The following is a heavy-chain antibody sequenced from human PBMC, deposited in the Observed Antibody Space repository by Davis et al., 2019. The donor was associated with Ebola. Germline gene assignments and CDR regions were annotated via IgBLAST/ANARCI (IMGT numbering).Heavy chain of an antibody. CDR1: GGSISSSSYY. D-gene: IGHD2-2*01. CDR3: AGGYCSSTSCYGDAFDI. J-gene: IGHJ3*02. V-gene: IGHV4-39*01. Sequence: PSETLSLTCTVSGGSISSSSYYWGWIRQPPGKGLEWIGSIYYSGSTYYNPSLKSRVTISVDTSKNQFSLKLSSVTAADTAVYYCAGGYCSSTSCYGDAFDIWGQGTMVTVSS. CDR2: IYYSGST.